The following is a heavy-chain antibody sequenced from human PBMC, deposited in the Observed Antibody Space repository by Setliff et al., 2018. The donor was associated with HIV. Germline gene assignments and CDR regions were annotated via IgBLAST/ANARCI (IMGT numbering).Heavy chain of an antibody. V-gene: IGHV1-3*01. Sequence: ASVKVSCKASGYTFTTYAVHWVRQAPGQSLEYMGWINADNGDTQSSRKFHDRVTFARDTSATTVSMELSGLTSEDTAVYFCARKKPGGQNPFDCWGLGTLVTVSS. CDR1: GYTFTTYA. CDR2: INADNGDT. D-gene: IGHD3-16*01. CDR3: ARKKPGGQNPFDC. J-gene: IGHJ4*02.